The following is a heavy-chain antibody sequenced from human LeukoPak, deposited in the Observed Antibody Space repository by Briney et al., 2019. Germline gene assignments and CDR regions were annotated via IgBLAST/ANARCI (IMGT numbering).Heavy chain of an antibody. CDR2: ISDIGGST. V-gene: IGHV3-23*01. J-gene: IGHJ4*02. D-gene: IGHD4-4*01. Sequence: SGGSLRLSCAASGFTFSSYAMSWVRQAPGKGLEWVSAISDIGGSTYYADSVKGRFTISRDNSKNTLYVQMNSLRADDTAVYYCASGNYIYSLDYWGQGTLVTVSS. CDR1: GFTFSSYA. CDR3: ASGNYIYSLDY.